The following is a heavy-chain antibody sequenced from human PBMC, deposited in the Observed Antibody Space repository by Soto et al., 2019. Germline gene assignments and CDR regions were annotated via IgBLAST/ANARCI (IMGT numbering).Heavy chain of an antibody. Sequence: PRGSLRLSCGGSGFTFSSYAMHWVRQAPGKGLEWVAVISYDGSNKYYADSVKGRFTISRDNSKNTLYLQMNSLRAEDTAVYYCARVIGIAVAGDNYYGMDVWGQGTTVTVSS. CDR3: ARVIGIAVAGDNYYGMDV. CDR1: GFTFSSYA. J-gene: IGHJ6*02. V-gene: IGHV3-30-3*01. CDR2: ISYDGSNK. D-gene: IGHD6-19*01.